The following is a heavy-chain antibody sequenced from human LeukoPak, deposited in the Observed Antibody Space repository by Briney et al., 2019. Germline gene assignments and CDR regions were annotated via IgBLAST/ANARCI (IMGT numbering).Heavy chain of an antibody. V-gene: IGHV7-4-1*02. J-gene: IGHJ3*02. CDR3: AREVGSYYGYGTYAFDI. CDR1: GYTFTGYY. CDR2: INTNTGNP. D-gene: IGHD1-26*01. Sequence: ASVKVSCKASGYTFTGYYMHWVRQAPGQGLEWMGWINTNTGNPTYAQGFTGRFVFSLDTSVSTAYLQISSLKAEDTAVYYCAREVGSYYGYGTYAFDIWGQGTMVTVSS.